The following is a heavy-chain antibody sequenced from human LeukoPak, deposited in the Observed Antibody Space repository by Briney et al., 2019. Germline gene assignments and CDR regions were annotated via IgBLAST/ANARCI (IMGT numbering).Heavy chain of an antibody. Sequence: ASVKVSCKASGYTFTSYAMHWVRQAPGQRLEWMGWINAGNGNTKYSQKFQGRVTITRDTSASTAYMELNSLRAEDTAVYYCARGPVSSSGFFGYWGQGTLVTVSS. CDR2: INAGNGNT. V-gene: IGHV1-3*01. J-gene: IGHJ4*02. D-gene: IGHD6-19*01. CDR1: GYTFTSYA. CDR3: ARGPVSSSGFFGY.